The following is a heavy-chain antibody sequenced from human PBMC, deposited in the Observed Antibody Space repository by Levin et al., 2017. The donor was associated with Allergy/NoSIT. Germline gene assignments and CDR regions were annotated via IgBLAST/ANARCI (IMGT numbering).Heavy chain of an antibody. V-gene: IGHV4-59*01. Sequence: SQTLSLTCTVSGGSISSYYWNWIRQPPGKGLEWIGYIYYSGNTNYNPSLKSRVTISVDTSKNQFSLKLSSVTAADTAVYYCARGAYYGSGTFDVWGQGTMVTVSS. CDR2: IYYSGNT. CDR1: GGSISSYY. D-gene: IGHD3-10*01. J-gene: IGHJ3*01. CDR3: ARGAYYGSGTFDV.